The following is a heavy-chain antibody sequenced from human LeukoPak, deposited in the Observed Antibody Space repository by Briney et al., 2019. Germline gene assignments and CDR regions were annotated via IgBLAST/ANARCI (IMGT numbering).Heavy chain of an antibody. Sequence: ASVNVSCKASVYTFIRYYMHWVRQAPGQRLEGMGIINLSGGGTSYPQKFQGRVTMTRDTSTSTVYMELSSLRSEDTAVYYCAGSSVERQQLARFDYWGQGTLVTVSS. CDR3: AGSSVERQQLARFDY. CDR2: INLSGGGT. D-gene: IGHD6-13*01. J-gene: IGHJ4*02. V-gene: IGHV1-46*01. CDR1: VYTFIRYY.